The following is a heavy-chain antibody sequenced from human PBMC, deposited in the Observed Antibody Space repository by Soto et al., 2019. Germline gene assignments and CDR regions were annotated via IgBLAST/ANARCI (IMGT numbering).Heavy chain of an antibody. CDR1: GFTFSSYG. CDR2: IWYDGSNK. J-gene: IGHJ4*02. V-gene: IGHV3-33*01. CDR3: AREGLRGYGGYNPNYYFDY. D-gene: IGHD5-12*01. Sequence: QVQLVESGGGVVQPGRSLRLSCAASGFTFSSYGMHWVRQAPGKGLEWVAVIWYDGSNKYYADSVKGRFTISRDNSKNTLYLQMNSLRAEDTAVYYCAREGLRGYGGYNPNYYFDYWGQGTLVTVSS.